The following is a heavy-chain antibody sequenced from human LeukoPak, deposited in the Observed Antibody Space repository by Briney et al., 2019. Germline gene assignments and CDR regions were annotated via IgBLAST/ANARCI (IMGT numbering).Heavy chain of an antibody. D-gene: IGHD2-2*01. CDR1: GFTFSSYG. V-gene: IGHV3-33*01. Sequence: PGGSLRLSCAASGFTFSSYGMHWVRQAPGKGLEWVAVIWYDGSNKYYADSVKGRFTISRDNSKNTLYLQMNSLRAEDTAVYYCARELNYCSGTSCYLNYYGMDVWGQGTTVTVSS. J-gene: IGHJ6*02. CDR3: ARELNYCSGTSCYLNYYGMDV. CDR2: IWYDGSNK.